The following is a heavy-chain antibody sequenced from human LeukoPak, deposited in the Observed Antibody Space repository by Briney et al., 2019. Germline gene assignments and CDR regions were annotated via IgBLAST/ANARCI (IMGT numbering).Heavy chain of an antibody. CDR2: IYTSGST. D-gene: IGHD2-2*01. CDR1: GGSISSYY. V-gene: IGHV4-4*07. J-gene: IGHJ5*02. Sequence: PSETLSLTCTVSGGSISSYYWSWIRQPAGKGLEWIGRIYTSGSTNYNPSLKSRVTMSVDTSKNQFSLKLSSVTAADTAVYYCAREMGRYCSSTSCSWGLRFDPWGQGTLVTVSS. CDR3: AREMGRYCSSTSCSWGLRFDP.